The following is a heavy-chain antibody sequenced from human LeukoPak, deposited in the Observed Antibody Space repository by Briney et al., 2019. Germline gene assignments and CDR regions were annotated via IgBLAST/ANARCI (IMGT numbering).Heavy chain of an antibody. V-gene: IGHV1-69*13. CDR3: ATPNSGSYYYYMDV. D-gene: IGHD1-26*01. CDR2: IIPIFGTA. CDR1: GGTFSSYA. Sequence: ASVKVSCKASGGTFSSYAIRWVRQAPGQGLEWIGGIIPIFGTANYAQKFQGRVTITADESTSTAYMELSSLRSEDTAVYYCATPNSGSYYYYMDVWGKGTTVTVSS. J-gene: IGHJ6*03.